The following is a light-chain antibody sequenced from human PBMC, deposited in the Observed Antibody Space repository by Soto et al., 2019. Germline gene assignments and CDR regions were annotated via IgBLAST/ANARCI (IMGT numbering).Light chain of an antibody. CDR1: NSNIGSNT. CDR3: AAWDDSLNGPYV. J-gene: IGLJ1*01. Sequence: QSVLTQPPSASGTPGQRVTISCSGSNSNIGSNTVNWYQQLPGTAPKLLIYSNNQRPSGVPDRFSGSKSGTSASLAISGLQSEDEADYYCAAWDDSLNGPYVFGTGTKVTV. CDR2: SNN. V-gene: IGLV1-44*01.